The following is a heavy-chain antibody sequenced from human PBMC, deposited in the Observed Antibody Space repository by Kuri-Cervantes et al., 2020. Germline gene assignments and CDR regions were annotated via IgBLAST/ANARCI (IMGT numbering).Heavy chain of an antibody. CDR1: GGTFSSYA. Sequence: SVKVSCKASGGTFSSYAISWVRQAPGQGLEWMGGIIPIFGTANYAQKFQGRVTITADKSTSTAYMELSSLRSEDTAVYYCARHPGWDYNFWSGSDGPFDYWGQGTLVTVSS. CDR3: ARHPGWDYNFWSGSDGPFDY. D-gene: IGHD3-3*01. CDR2: IIPIFGTA. V-gene: IGHV1-69*06. J-gene: IGHJ4*02.